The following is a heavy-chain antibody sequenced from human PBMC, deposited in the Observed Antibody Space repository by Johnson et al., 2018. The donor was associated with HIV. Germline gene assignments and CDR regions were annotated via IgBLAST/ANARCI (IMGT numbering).Heavy chain of an antibody. CDR2: IWYDGSNK. Sequence: QVYLVESGGGVVQPGRSLRLSCAASGFTFDTYGMHWVRQAPGKGLEWVAVIWYDGSNKYYADSVKCRFTISRDNSKNTLYLQMNSLRDEDTAVYYCAKDRGLLDAFDIWGQGTMVTVSS. CDR1: GFTFDTYG. CDR3: AKDRGLLDAFDI. J-gene: IGHJ3*02. V-gene: IGHV3-33*06.